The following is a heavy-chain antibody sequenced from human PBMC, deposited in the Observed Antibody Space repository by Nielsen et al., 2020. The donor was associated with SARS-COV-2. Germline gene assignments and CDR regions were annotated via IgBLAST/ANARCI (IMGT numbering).Heavy chain of an antibody. CDR1: GGSFSGYY. Sequence: SETLSLTCAVYGGSFSGYYWSWIRQPPGKGLEWIGEINHSGSTNYNPSLKSRVTISVDTSKNQFSLKLSSVTAADTAVYYCARGDAAGIILGWGYYMDVWGKGTTVTVSS. CDR3: ARGDAAGIILGWGYYMDV. CDR2: INHSGST. D-gene: IGHD6-13*01. J-gene: IGHJ6*03. V-gene: IGHV4-34*01.